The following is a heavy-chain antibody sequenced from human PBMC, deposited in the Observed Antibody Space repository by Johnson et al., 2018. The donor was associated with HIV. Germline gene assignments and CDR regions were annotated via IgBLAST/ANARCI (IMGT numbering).Heavy chain of an antibody. V-gene: IGHV3-23*04. Sequence: MLLVESGGGLVQPGGSLRLSCAASGFKFSSYGMSWVRQAPGKGLEWVSGISGSGTNTYYADSVKGRFTISRDNSKNTLYLQRNSLRVEDTAVYYCGKPLAERSGGYAPVQDAFDIWGQGTMVTVSS. D-gene: IGHD6-19*01. CDR1: GFKFSSYG. J-gene: IGHJ3*02. CDR2: ISGSGTNT. CDR3: GKPLAERSGGYAPVQDAFDI.